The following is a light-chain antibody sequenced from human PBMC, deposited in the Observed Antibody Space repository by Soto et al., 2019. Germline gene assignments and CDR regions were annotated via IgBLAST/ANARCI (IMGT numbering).Light chain of an antibody. V-gene: IGKV1-39*01. CDR3: QQSYSTPLT. J-gene: IGKJ4*01. CDR1: QSISSY. CDR2: AAS. Sequence: DIQMTQSPSSLSASVGDRFTITCRASQSISSYLNWYQQKPGKAPKLLIYAASSLQSGVTSRFSGSGSGTDFTLTISSLQPEDFATYYCQQSYSTPLTFGGGTKVDIK.